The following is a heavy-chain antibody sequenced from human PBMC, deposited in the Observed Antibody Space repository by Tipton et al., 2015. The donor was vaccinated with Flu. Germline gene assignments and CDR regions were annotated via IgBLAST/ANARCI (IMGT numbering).Heavy chain of an antibody. CDR2: ISWHSESI. CDR1: GFNLDDHG. Sequence: QLVQSGGDLVQPGRSLRLSCVASGFNLDDHGIHWVRQVPGKGLEWVAGISWHSESIGYAVSVKGRFTISRDNAKNSLYLEMNSLTTEDTALYYCARDIFLGFSFGPRADVWGRGTTVTVSS. CDR3: ARDIFLGFSFGPRADV. V-gene: IGHV3-9*01. D-gene: IGHD5-18*01. J-gene: IGHJ6*02.